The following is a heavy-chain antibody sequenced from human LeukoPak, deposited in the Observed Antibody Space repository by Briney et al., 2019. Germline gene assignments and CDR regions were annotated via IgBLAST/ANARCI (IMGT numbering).Heavy chain of an antibody. Sequence: SETLSLTCTVSGGSFSSSSYYWGWLRQPPGKALEWIGTIYYNGATRYNPSLNSRATISVNTSKNQFSLKLNSVTAAAPAVYYCARGGIPDYGGQGILVTVSS. D-gene: IGHD2-21*01. CDR2: IYYNGAT. V-gene: IGHV4-39*07. CDR1: GGSFSSSSYY. CDR3: ARGGIPDY. J-gene: IGHJ4*02.